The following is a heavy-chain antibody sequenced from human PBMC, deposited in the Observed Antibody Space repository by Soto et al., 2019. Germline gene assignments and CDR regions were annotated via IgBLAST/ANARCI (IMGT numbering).Heavy chain of an antibody. CDR1: GFTCSSYG. J-gene: IGHJ4*02. CDR3: VRYGGWYYFDY. V-gene: IGHV3-33*01. D-gene: IGHD6-19*01. CDR2: IWYDGSNK. Sequence: PWGSLRLSCAASGFTCSSYGMHWVRQAPGKGLEWVAVIWYDGSNKYYADSVKGRFTISRDNSKNTLYLQMNSLRAEDTAVYYCVRYGGWYYFDYWGQGTQVTVSS.